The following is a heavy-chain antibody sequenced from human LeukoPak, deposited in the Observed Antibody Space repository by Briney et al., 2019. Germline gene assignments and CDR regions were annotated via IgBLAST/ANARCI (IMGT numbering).Heavy chain of an antibody. D-gene: IGHD6-13*01. CDR3: ARVQYSSSWPRMDV. J-gene: IGHJ6*02. V-gene: IGHV7-4-1*02. Sequence: GASVKVSCKASGYTFTSYAMNWVRQAPRQGLEWMGWINTNTGNPTYAQGFTGRFVFSLDTSVSTAYLQISSLKAEDTAVYYCARVQYSSSWPRMDVWGQGTTVTVSS. CDR1: GYTFTSYA. CDR2: INTNTGNP.